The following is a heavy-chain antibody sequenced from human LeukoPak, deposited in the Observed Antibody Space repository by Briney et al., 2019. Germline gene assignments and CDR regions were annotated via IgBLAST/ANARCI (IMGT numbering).Heavy chain of an antibody. CDR1: GYTFTVYY. CDR2: INPNSVGT. CDR3: ARTFDMVRGVIIFFRGSRGAFDI. J-gene: IGHJ3*02. Sequence: ASVTVSFTASGYTFTVYYMHWVRQAPGQGLERMGWINPNSVGTNYSQKFQGRVTITRNTSISTAYMELSSLRSEDAAVFYCARTFDMVRGVIIFFRGSRGAFDIWGQGTMVTVSS. V-gene: IGHV1-2*02. D-gene: IGHD3-10*01.